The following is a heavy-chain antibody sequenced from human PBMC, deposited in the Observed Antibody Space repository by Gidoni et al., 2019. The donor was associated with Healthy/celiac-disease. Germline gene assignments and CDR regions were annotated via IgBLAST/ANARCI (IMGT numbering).Heavy chain of an antibody. D-gene: IGHD6-19*01. V-gene: IGHV4-39*01. J-gene: IGHJ4*02. CDR3: ARLRVYSSGWYDSYYFDY. CDR1: GGSISSSSYY. CDR2: IYYSGST. Sequence: QLQLQESGPGLVKPSETLSLTCTVPGGSISSSSYYWGWIRQPPGKGLEWIGSIYYSGSTYYNPSLKSRVTISVDTSKNQFSLKLSSVTAADTAEYYCARLRVYSSGWYDSYYFDYWGQGTLVTVSS.